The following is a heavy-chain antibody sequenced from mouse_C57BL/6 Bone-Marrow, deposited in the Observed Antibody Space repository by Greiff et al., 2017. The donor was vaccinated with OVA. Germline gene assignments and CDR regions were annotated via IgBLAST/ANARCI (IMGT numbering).Heavy chain of an antibody. V-gene: IGHV1-52*01. D-gene: IGHD2-4*01. CDR3: ARDYDYDRYFDV. CDR2: IDPSDSET. J-gene: IGHJ1*03. CDR1: GYTFTSYW. Sequence: QVQLQQPGAELVRPGSSVKLSCKASGYTFTSYWMHRVKQRPIQGLEWIGNIDPSDSETHYNQKFKDKATLTVDKSSSTAYVQLSSLTSEDSAVYYCARDYDYDRYFDVWGTGTTVTVSS.